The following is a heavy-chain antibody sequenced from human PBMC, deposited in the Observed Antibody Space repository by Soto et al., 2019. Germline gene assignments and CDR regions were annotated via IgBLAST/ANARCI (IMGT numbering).Heavy chain of an antibody. Sequence: GGSLRLSCAASGFTFSDYYMSWIRQVPGKGLEWVAYISGTSDSIPYADSVKGRFTISRGNAKNSLYLQMNSLRAEDTAVYYCARVGVVTAAGTSDYWGQGTLVTVSS. D-gene: IGHD6-13*01. J-gene: IGHJ4*02. V-gene: IGHV3-11*06. CDR1: GFTFSDYY. CDR3: ARVGVVTAAGTSDY. CDR2: ISGTSDSI.